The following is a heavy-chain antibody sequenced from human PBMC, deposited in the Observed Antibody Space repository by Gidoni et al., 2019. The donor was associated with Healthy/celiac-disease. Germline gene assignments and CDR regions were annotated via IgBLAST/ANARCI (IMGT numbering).Heavy chain of an antibody. CDR1: GFTFRRYG. Sequence: QVQLVESGGGVVQPGRSLRLSCAASGFTFRRYGMHWVRQAPGKGLEWVAVISYDGSNKYYADSVKGRFTISRDNSKNTLYLQMNSLRAEDTAVYYCAKGTARDGYYYYYGMDVWGQGTTVTVSS. CDR3: AKGTARDGYYYYYGMDV. CDR2: ISYDGSNK. V-gene: IGHV3-30*18. J-gene: IGHJ6*02.